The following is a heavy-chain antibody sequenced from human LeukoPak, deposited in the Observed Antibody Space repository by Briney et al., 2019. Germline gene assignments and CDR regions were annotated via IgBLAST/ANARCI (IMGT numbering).Heavy chain of an antibody. D-gene: IGHD4-17*01. J-gene: IGHJ6*03. CDR1: GFTFNDYY. V-gene: IGHV3-11*01. CDR2: ITSSGSTI. CDR3: ARDRTVTRGYYYYYMDV. Sequence: GGSLRLSCAASGFTFNDYYMSWIRQAPGKGLEWVSYITSSGSTIYYADSVKGRFTVSRDNTKNSLYLQMDSLRAEDTAVYYCARDRTVTRGYYYYYMDVWGKGTTVTVSS.